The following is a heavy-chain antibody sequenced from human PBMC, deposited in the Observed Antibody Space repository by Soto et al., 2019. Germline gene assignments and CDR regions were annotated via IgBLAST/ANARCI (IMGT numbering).Heavy chain of an antibody. CDR2: ISGSGGST. CDR1: GFTFSNYV. CDR3: AKNRIVVVVAATADY. J-gene: IGHJ4*02. Sequence: GGSLRLSCAASGFTFSNYVMSWVRQAPGKGLEWVSAISGSGGSTYYADSVKGRFTISRDNSKNTLYLQMNSLRAEDTAVYYCAKNRIVVVVAATADYWGQGTLVTVSS. V-gene: IGHV3-23*01. D-gene: IGHD2-15*01.